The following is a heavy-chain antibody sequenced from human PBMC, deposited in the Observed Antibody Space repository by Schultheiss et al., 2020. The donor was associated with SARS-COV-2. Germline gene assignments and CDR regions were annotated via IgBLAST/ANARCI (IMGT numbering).Heavy chain of an antibody. CDR2: ISWKSGSI. Sequence: GGSLRLSCAASGFTFDDYAMHWVRQAPGKGLEWVSGISWKSGSIGYADSVKGRFTISRDNAKDSLYLQMNSLRAEDTALYYCAKALYYYGMDVWGQGSTVTGAS. CDR1: GFTFDDYA. CDR3: AKALYYYGMDV. D-gene: IGHD3-10*01. J-gene: IGHJ6*02. V-gene: IGHV3-9*01.